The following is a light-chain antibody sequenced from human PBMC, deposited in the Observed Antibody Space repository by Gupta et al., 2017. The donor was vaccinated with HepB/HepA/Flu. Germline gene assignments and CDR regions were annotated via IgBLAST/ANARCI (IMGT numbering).Light chain of an antibody. CDR3: QQSDSTPRT. J-gene: IGKJ1*01. Sequence: DIQMTQSPSSLSASVGDRVTITCRASQSISSYLNWYQQKPGKAPKLLIYAASSLQSGVPSRFSGSGSGTDFTLSISRLQPEDFATYYCQQSDSTPRTFGPGTKVELK. CDR1: QSISSY. V-gene: IGKV1-39*01. CDR2: AAS.